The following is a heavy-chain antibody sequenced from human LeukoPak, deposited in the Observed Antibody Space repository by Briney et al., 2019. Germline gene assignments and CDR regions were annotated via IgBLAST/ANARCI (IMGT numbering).Heavy chain of an antibody. CDR1: GGTFSSYA. Sequence: ASVKVSCKASGGTFSSYAISWVRQAPGQGPEWMGGIIPIFGTANYAQKFQGRVTITADESTSTAYMELSSLRSEDTAVYYCASRGSTYCGGDCSFDYWGQGTLVTVSS. D-gene: IGHD2-21*02. CDR2: IIPIFGTA. J-gene: IGHJ4*02. CDR3: ASRGSTYCGGDCSFDY. V-gene: IGHV1-69*13.